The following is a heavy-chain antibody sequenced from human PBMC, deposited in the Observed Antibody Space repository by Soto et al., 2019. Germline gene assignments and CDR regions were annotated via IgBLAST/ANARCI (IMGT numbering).Heavy chain of an antibody. CDR2: IYPGDSDT. Sequence: ESLKISFKGSGYSFTNYWIGWVRQMPGKGLEWMGSIYPGDSDTRYSPSFQGQVTISADESIITAYLQWSSLKASDTAMYYCARASGSDGMDVWGQGTTVTVSS. J-gene: IGHJ6*02. CDR1: GYSFTNYW. V-gene: IGHV5-51*01. CDR3: ARASGSDGMDV.